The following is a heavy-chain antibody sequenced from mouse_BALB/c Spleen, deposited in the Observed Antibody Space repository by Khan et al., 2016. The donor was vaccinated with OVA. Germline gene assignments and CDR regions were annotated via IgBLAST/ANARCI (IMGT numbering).Heavy chain of an antibody. J-gene: IGHJ3*01. CDR1: GYTFTDYT. CDR3: TRGGGGDRFAY. Sequence: QVRLQQSGAELVRPGVSVKISCKGSGYTFTDYTIHWMKQSHAKSLEWIGVISTYYGDPNYNQKFKGKATMTVDKSSSTAYMELARLTSEDSAIYCCTRGGGGDRFAYWGQGTLVTVSA. CDR2: ISTYYGDP. V-gene: IGHV1S137*01.